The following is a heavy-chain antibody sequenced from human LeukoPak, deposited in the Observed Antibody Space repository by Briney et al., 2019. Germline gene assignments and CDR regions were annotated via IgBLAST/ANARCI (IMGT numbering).Heavy chain of an antibody. CDR2: INPNSGGT. CDR3: ARPNRDGYNLGWDY. CDR1: GYTFTGYY. Sequence: ASVKVSCKASGYTFTGYYMHWVRQAPGQGLEWMGWINPNSGGTNYAQKFQGRVTMTRDTSISTAYMDLSRLRSDDTAVYYCARPNRDGYNLGWDYWGQGTLVTVSS. V-gene: IGHV1-2*02. J-gene: IGHJ4*02. D-gene: IGHD5-24*01.